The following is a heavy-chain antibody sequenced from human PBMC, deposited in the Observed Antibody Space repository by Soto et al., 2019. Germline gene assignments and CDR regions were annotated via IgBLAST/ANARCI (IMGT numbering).Heavy chain of an antibody. CDR2: ISAYNGNT. CDR3: ARGESSGWSSRGAFDI. J-gene: IGHJ3*02. Sequence: ASVKVSCKASGYTFTIYGISWVRQAPGQGLEWMGWISAYNGNTNYAQKLQGRVTMTTDTSTSTAYMELRSLRSDDTAVYYCARGESSGWSSRGAFDIWGQGTMVTVSS. CDR1: GYTFTIYG. V-gene: IGHV1-18*01. D-gene: IGHD6-19*01.